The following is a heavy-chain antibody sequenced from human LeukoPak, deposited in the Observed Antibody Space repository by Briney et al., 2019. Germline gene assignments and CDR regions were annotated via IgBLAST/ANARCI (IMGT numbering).Heavy chain of an antibody. V-gene: IGHV1-69*06. J-gene: IGHJ3*01. Sequence: ASVKVSCKTTGGRFKSYGFSWVRQAPGQGLEWMGGIIPVFDRPTYAQKFEGRVTITADKSTNTTYMELSSLTSDDTAVYYCARDAQWELRAFDVWGQGTMVIVSS. D-gene: IGHD1-26*01. CDR2: IIPVFDRP. CDR3: ARDAQWELRAFDV. CDR1: GGRFKSYG.